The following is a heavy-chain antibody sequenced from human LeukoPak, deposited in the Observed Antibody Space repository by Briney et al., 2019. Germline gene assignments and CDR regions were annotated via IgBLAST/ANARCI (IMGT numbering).Heavy chain of an antibody. D-gene: IGHD4-17*01. CDR3: AKVADRDDYGDHVPLGYSQQ. CDR2: ISGSGGST. Sequence: PGGSLRLSCAASGFTFSSYAMSWVRQAPGKGLEWVSAISGSGGSTYYADSVKGRFTISRDNSKNTLYLQMNSLRAEDTAVCYCAKVADRDDYGDHVPLGYSQQWGQGTLVTVSS. V-gene: IGHV3-23*01. J-gene: IGHJ1*01. CDR1: GFTFSSYA.